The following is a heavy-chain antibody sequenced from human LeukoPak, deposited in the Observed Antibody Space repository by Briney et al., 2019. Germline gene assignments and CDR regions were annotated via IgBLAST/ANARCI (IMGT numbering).Heavy chain of an antibody. D-gene: IGHD2-15*01. Sequence: PGGSLRLSRAASGFTFSSYAMSWVRQAPGKGLEWVSGTSGSGGSTYYAGSVKGRFTISRDNSKNTLYLQTNSLRVEDTAVYYCAKNGGSQCYSHLDSWGQGTLVTVSS. V-gene: IGHV3-23*01. CDR2: TSGSGGST. J-gene: IGHJ4*02. CDR3: AKNGGSQCYSHLDS. CDR1: GFTFSSYA.